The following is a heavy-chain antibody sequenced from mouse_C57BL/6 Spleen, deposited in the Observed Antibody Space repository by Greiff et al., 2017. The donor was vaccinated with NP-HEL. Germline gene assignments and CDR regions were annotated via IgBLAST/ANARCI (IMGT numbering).Heavy chain of an antibody. Sequence: VQLQLSGPELVKPGASVKISCKASGYTFTDYYMNWVKQSHGKSLEWIGDINPNNGGTSYNQKFKGKATLTVDKSSSTAYMELRSLTSEDSAVYYCARTGTGYWGQGTTLTVSS. J-gene: IGHJ2*01. V-gene: IGHV1-26*01. CDR1: GYTFTDYY. D-gene: IGHD4-1*01. CDR2: INPNNGGT. CDR3: ARTGTGY.